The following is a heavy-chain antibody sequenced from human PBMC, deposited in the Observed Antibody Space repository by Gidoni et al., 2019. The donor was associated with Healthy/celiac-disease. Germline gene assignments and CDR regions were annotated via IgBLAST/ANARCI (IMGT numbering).Heavy chain of an antibody. CDR1: GFPFSSYR. CDR3: ARDCSGGSCYSTSLADY. V-gene: IGHV3-21*01. D-gene: IGHD2-15*01. CDR2: ISSSSSYK. J-gene: IGHJ4*02. Sequence: EVQLVESGGGLVKPGGSLRLSCAASGFPFSSYRMNWVRQAPGKGLGWVSSISSSSSYKYYADSVKGRFNISRDNAKNSLYLQMNSLRAEDTAVYYCARDCSGGSCYSTSLADYWGQGTLVTVSS.